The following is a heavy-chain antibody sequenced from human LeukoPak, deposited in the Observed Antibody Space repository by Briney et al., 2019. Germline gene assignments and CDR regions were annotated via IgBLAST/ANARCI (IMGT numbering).Heavy chain of an antibody. Sequence: PSETLSLTCTVSGGSISSGGYYWSWIRQHPGKGLEWIGYIYYSGSTYYNPSLKSRVTISVDTSKNQFSLKLSSVTAADTAVYYCARGRRDDFWSGYAFDYWGQGTLVTVSS. CDR3: ARGRRDDFWSGYAFDY. V-gene: IGHV4-31*03. J-gene: IGHJ4*02. D-gene: IGHD3-3*01. CDR1: GGSISSGGYY. CDR2: IYYSGST.